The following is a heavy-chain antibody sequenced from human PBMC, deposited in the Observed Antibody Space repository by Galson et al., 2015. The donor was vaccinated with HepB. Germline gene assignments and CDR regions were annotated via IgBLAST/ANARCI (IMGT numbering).Heavy chain of an antibody. CDR1: GLTVSSNY. CDR2: IYSGGNT. CDR3: ARFGIPGSYPYFDY. D-gene: IGHD3-10*01. V-gene: IGHV3-66*01. Sequence: SLRLSCAASGLTVSSNYMTWVRQAPGKGLEWVSVIYSGGNTYYADSVKGRFTISRDDSKNTLYLQMNSLRAEDTALYYCARFGIPGSYPYFDYWGQGALVTVSS. J-gene: IGHJ4*02.